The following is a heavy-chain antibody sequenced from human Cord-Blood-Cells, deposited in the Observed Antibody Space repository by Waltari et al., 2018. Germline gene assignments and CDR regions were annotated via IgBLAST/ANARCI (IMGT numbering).Heavy chain of an antibody. CDR3: AREYSSSSQYYYYYMDV. J-gene: IGHJ6*03. CDR2: MNPNSGNT. V-gene: IGHV1-8*01. CDR1: RYTFPSYD. D-gene: IGHD6-6*01. Sequence: QVQLVQSGAEVKKPGASVQVPCKASRYTFPSYDFNWSRQATGQGLEWMGWMNPNSGNTGYAQKFQGRVTITRNTSISTAYMELSSLRSEDTAVYYCAREYSSSSQYYYYYMDVWGKGTTVTVSS.